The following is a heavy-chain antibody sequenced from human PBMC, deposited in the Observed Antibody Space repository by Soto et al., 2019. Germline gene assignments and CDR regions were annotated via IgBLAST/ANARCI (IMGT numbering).Heavy chain of an antibody. J-gene: IGHJ6*03. V-gene: IGHV3-9*01. CDR3: AKGNFLYYYYYMDV. CDR2: ISWNSGSI. D-gene: IGHD1-1*01. CDR1: GFTFDDYA. Sequence: EVQLVESGGGLVQPGRSLRLSCAASGFTFDDYAMHWVRQAPGKGLEWVSGISWNSGSIGYADSVKGRFTISRDNAKNSLYLQMNSLRAEDTALYYCAKGNFLYYYYYMDVWGKGTTVTVSS.